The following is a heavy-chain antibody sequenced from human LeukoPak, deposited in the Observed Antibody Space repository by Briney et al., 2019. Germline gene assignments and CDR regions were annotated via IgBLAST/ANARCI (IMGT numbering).Heavy chain of an antibody. Sequence: ASVKVSCKASGYTFTGYYMHWVRQAPGQGLEWMGWINPNSGGTNYAQKFQGRVTMTRDTSISTAYMELSSLRSEDTAVYYCARVHSRRYDSSGDYFDYWGQGALVTVSS. CDR3: ARVHSRRYDSSGDYFDY. CDR1: GYTFTGYY. CDR2: INPNSGGT. J-gene: IGHJ4*02. D-gene: IGHD3-22*01. V-gene: IGHV1-2*02.